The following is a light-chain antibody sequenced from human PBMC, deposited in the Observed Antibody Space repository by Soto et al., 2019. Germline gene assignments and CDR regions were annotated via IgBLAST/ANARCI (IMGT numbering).Light chain of an antibody. Sequence: DIQMTQSPSTLSASVGGRVTITCRASHNLDKWLAWYQQKPGKAPKLLIYKASTLKSGVPSRFSGSGSGTEFTLTISSLQPDDFATYYCQHYNSYSEAFGQGTKVDIK. CDR2: KAS. J-gene: IGKJ1*01. V-gene: IGKV1-5*03. CDR3: QHYNSYSEA. CDR1: HNLDKW.